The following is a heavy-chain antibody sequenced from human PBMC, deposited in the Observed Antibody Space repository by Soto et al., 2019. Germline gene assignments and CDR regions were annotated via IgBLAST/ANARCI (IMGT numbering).Heavy chain of an antibody. CDR3: ARDGALGENYYCYGMDV. J-gene: IGHJ6*02. CDR1: GYTFTSYG. Sequence: QVQLVQSGAEVKKPGASVKVSCKASGYTFTSYGISWGRQAPGQGLEWMGWISAYNGNTNYAQKLQGRVTMTTDTSKSKAYMELRSLRSDDTAGYYCARDGALGENYYCYGMDVWGQGTTVTVSS. CDR2: ISAYNGNT. D-gene: IGHD3-16*01. V-gene: IGHV1-18*01.